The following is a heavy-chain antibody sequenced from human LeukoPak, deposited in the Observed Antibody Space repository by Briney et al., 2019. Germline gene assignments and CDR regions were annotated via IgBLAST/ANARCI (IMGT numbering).Heavy chain of an antibody. CDR3: ARLTATGCSYGFDY. D-gene: IGHD5-18*01. Sequence: PSETLSLTCAVYGGSFSGYYWSWIRQPPGKGLEWIGEINHSGSTNYNPSLKSRATISVDTSKNQFSLKLSSVTAADTAIYYCARLTATGCSYGFDYWGQGTLVTVSS. CDR2: INHSGST. J-gene: IGHJ4*02. CDR1: GGSFSGYY. V-gene: IGHV4-34*01.